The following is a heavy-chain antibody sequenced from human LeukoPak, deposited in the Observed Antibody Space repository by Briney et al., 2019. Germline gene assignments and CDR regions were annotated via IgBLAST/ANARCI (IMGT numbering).Heavy chain of an antibody. V-gene: IGHV1-24*01. CDR1: GYTLIELS. J-gene: IGHJ6*03. CDR3: CTLAVAGTDYYYYYMDV. CDR2: FDPEDGET. Sequence: EVSVKVSCKVSGYTLIELSMHWVRQAPGKGLEWMGGFDPEDGETIYAQKFQGRVTMTEDTSTDTAYMELSSLRSEDTAVYYCCTLAVAGTDYYYYYMDVWGKGTTVTVSS. D-gene: IGHD6-19*01.